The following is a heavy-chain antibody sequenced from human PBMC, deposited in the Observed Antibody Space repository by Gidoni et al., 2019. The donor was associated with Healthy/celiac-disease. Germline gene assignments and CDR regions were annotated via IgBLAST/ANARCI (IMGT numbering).Heavy chain of an antibody. D-gene: IGHD6-13*01. CDR2: INPSGGST. CDR3: ARTRYEQQPYFDY. CDR1: GYTFTSYY. Sequence: VQLVQSGAEVKKPGASLKVSCKAFGYTFTSYYMHWVRQAHGQGLEWMGIINPSGGSTSYAKKLQGRVTMTRDTSTSTVYMELSSLRSEDTAVYYCARTRYEQQPYFDYWGQGTLVTVSS. V-gene: IGHV1-46*04. J-gene: IGHJ4*02.